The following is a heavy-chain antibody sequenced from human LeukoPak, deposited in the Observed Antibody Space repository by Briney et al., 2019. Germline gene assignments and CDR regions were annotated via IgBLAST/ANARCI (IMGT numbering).Heavy chain of an antibody. CDR1: PGSFNTYY. CDR2: IDYSGST. CDR3: ARELRYDNSDSGAF. V-gene: IGHV4-59*12. D-gene: IGHD3-22*01. J-gene: IGHJ3*01. Sequence: PSETLSLTCTVSPGSFNTYYWSWIRQPPGKGLEWIGYIDYSGSTTYNPSLKSRLTISVDTSKNQFFLQLKSVTAADTAVYYCARELRYDNSDSGAFWCQGTVVTVSS.